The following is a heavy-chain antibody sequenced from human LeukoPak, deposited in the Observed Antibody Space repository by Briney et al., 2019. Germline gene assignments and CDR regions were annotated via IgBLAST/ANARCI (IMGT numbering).Heavy chain of an antibody. CDR1: GYTFTRYY. J-gene: IGHJ4*02. CDR3: ARIKWSAAND. V-gene: IGHV1-2*02. D-gene: IGHD6-13*01. Sequence: ASVKVSCQASGYTFTRYYMHWVRQAPGQGLESMGWINPNNGDTNYDPKFQGRVTLSRDTSISTAYMELSRLRSDDTAVYYCARIKWSAANDWGQGTLVTVSS. CDR2: INPNNGDT.